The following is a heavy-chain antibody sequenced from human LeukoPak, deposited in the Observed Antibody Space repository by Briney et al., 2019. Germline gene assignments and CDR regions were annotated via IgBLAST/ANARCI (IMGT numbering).Heavy chain of an antibody. D-gene: IGHD6-19*01. Sequence: SETLSLTCTVSGGSISSSYSWGWIRQPPGKGLEWIGNIYYSGSTYYNSSLKSRVTISVDTSKNQFSLKLSSVTAADTAVYYCARDPGVAVAGTIHLFDYWGQGTLVTVSS. CDR3: ARDPGVAVAGTIHLFDY. CDR2: IYYSGST. CDR1: GGSISSSYS. V-gene: IGHV4-39*07. J-gene: IGHJ4*02.